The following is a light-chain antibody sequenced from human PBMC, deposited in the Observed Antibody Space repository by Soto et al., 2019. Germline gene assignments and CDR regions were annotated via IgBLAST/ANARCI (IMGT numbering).Light chain of an antibody. CDR3: SSFVGGNIYV. CDR1: SSDVGGYDF. V-gene: IGLV2-8*01. J-gene: IGLJ1*01. Sequence: QSFLTQPPSASGSPGQSVTISCAGTSSDVGGYDFVAWHQQHPGKAPRLMIYDVSKRPSGVPDRFSGSKSGYTASLTVSGLQTEDEADYYCSSFVGGNIYVFGTGTKVTVL. CDR2: DVS.